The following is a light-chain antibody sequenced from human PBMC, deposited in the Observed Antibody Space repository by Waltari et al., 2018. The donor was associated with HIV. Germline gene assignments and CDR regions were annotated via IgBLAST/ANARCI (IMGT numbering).Light chain of an antibody. V-gene: IGLV3-1*01. J-gene: IGLJ2*01. CDR1: ELRDKF. CDR3: HAWDSSTVV. CDR2: QDT. Sequence: SYELTQPPSVSVSPGQTASISCSGDELRDKFVCWYQQKPGQSPVLVIYQDTKRPSGMPERFSGSSSGNTATLTMSGTQAMDEADYYCHAWDSSTVVFGGGTKLTVL.